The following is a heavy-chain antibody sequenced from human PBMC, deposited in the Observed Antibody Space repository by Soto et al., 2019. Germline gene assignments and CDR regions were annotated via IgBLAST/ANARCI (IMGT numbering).Heavy chain of an antibody. CDR2: ITSSGGTM. CDR1: GFTFSDYY. D-gene: IGHD1-26*01. CDR3: AGLRSWRVDY. J-gene: IGHJ4*02. V-gene: IGHV3-11*01. Sequence: QVQLVESGGGLVKPGGSLRLSCAASGFTFSDYYMSWIRQAPGKGLEWVSYITSSGGTMYYADSVKGRFTISRDNAKNSLYLQMNSVGADDAAVYYCAGLRSWRVDYWGQGTLVTVSS.